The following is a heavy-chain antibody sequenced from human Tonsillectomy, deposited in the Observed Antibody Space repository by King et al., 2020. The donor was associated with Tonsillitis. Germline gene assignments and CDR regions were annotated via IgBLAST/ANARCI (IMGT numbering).Heavy chain of an antibody. D-gene: IGHD4-11*01. Sequence: VQLVESGGGLVQPGGSLRLSCAASGFTFSSYAMSWVRQAPGKGLEWVSAISGSGGSTYYADSVKGRFTISRDNSKNTLYLQMNSLRAEDTAVYYCAKDEFLATTVPTTYYYYYGLDVWGQGTTVTVSS. CDR1: GFTFSSYA. CDR3: AKDEFLATTVPTTYYYYYGLDV. V-gene: IGHV3-23*04. J-gene: IGHJ6*02. CDR2: ISGSGGST.